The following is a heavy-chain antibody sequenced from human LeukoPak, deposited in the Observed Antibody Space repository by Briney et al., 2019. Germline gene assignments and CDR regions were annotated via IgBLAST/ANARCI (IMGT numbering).Heavy chain of an antibody. D-gene: IGHD2/OR15-2a*01. V-gene: IGHV3-74*01. CDR2: INTDGSHT. CDR3: ARDTSGYVDY. CDR1: GFTFIGKW. J-gene: IGHJ4*02. Sequence: PGGSLRLSCAPSGFTFIGKWLHWVRQDPGMGLVWVSHINTDGSHTWYADSVKGRFTISRDNAKNTLYLQMNSLRAEDTSVYYCARDTSGYVDYWGQGSLVTVSS.